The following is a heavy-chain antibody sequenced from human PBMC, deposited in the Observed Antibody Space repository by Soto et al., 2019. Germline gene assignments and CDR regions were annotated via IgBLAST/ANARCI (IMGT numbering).Heavy chain of an antibody. CDR2: ISWNSGSI. J-gene: IGHJ6*02. CDR3: AKGTREGSSGWFYYYYGMDV. CDR1: GFTFDDYA. Sequence: GGSLRLSCAASGFTFDDYAMHWVRQAPGKGLEWVSGISWNSGSIGYADSVKGRFTISRDNAKNSLYLQMNSLRAEDTAVYYCAKGTREGSSGWFYYYYGMDVWGQGTTVTVSS. D-gene: IGHD6-19*01. V-gene: IGHV3-9*01.